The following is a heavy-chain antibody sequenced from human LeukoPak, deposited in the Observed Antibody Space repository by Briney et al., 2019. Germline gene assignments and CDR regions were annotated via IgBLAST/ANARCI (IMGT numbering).Heavy chain of an antibody. V-gene: IGHV5-51*01. CDR3: ARWSSTYYYDSSGYADY. J-gene: IGHJ4*02. CDR2: IYPGDSDT. Sequence: GESLKISCKGSGYSFTSYWIGWVRQMPGKGLEWMGIIYPGDSDTRYSPSFQGQVTISADKSISTAYLQWSGLKASDTAMYYCARWSSTYYYDSSGYADYWGQGTLVTVSS. D-gene: IGHD3-22*01. CDR1: GYSFTSYW.